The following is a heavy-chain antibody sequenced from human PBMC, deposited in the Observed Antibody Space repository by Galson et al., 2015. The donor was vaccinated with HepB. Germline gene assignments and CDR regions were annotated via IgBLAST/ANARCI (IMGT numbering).Heavy chain of an antibody. CDR1: GFTFSNYT. Sequence: SLRLSCAASGFTFSNYTMNWVRQAPGKGLEWVSSISNSSTYTVYADSVKGRFTISRDNAKNSLYLQMNSLRVEDTAVYYCARDTVTTTYYYYGMDVWGQGTTVTVSS. D-gene: IGHD4-17*01. J-gene: IGHJ6*02. V-gene: IGHV3-21*06. CDR2: ISNSSTYT. CDR3: ARDTVTTTYYYYGMDV.